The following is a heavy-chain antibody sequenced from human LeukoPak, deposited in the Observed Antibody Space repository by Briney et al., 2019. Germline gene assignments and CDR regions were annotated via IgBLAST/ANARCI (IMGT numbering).Heavy chain of an antibody. V-gene: IGHV4-34*01. Sequence: SETLSLTCAVYGGSFSGYYWSWIRQPPGKGLEWIGEINHSVSTNYKPSLKSRVTISVDTSKNQFSLKLSSVTAADTAVYYCARGTTAGYSSSWYSWFDPWGQGTLVTVSS. J-gene: IGHJ5*02. CDR2: INHSVST. D-gene: IGHD6-13*01. CDR3: ARGTTAGYSSSWYSWFDP. CDR1: GGSFSGYY.